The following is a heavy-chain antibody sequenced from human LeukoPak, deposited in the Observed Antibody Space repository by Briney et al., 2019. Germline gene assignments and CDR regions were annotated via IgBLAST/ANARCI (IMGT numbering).Heavy chain of an antibody. V-gene: IGHV4-39*07. Sequence: SETLSLTCTVSGGSISSSSYYWGWIRQPPGKGLEWIGSIYYSGSTYYNPSLKSRVTISVDTSKNQFSLGLSSVTAADTAVYYCARENTGAGSDFYYYYMDVWGKGTTVTISS. D-gene: IGHD3-10*01. CDR1: GGSISSSSYY. CDR3: ARENTGAGSDFYYYYMDV. J-gene: IGHJ6*03. CDR2: IYYSGST.